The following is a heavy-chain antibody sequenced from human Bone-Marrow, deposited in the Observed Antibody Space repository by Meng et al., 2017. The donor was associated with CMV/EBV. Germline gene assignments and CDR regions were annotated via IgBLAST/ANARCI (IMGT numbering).Heavy chain of an antibody. V-gene: IGHV4-39*07. J-gene: IGHJ4*02. Sequence: GSLRLSCTVSGGSISSSSYYWGWIRQPPGKGLEWIGSIYYSGSTYYNPSLKSRVTISVDTSKNQFSLKLSSVTAADTAVYYCARGALWFPYDYWGQGTLVTVSS. CDR3: ARGALWFPYDY. D-gene: IGHD3-10*01. CDR2: IYYSGST. CDR1: GGSISSSSYY.